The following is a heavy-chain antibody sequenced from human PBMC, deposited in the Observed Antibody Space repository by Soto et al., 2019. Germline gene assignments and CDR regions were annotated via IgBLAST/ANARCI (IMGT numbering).Heavy chain of an antibody. CDR1: GFTFSSYG. D-gene: IGHD6-13*01. Sequence: GGSLRLSCAASGFTFSSYGMHWVRQAPGKGLEWVAVISYDGSNKYYADSVKGRFTISRDNSKNTLYLQMNSLRAEDTAVYYCAKERDSSSWYTTFYYYGMDVWGQGTTVTVSS. J-gene: IGHJ6*02. CDR3: AKERDSSSWYTTFYYYGMDV. V-gene: IGHV3-30*18. CDR2: ISYDGSNK.